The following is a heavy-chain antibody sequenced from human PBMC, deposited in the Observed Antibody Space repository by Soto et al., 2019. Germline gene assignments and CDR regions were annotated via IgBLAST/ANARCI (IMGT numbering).Heavy chain of an antibody. Sequence: SETLSLTCTVSGGSISSYYWSWIRQPAGKGLEWIGRIYTSGSTNYNPSLKSRVTMSVDTSKNQFSLKLRSVTAAAPAVYYCARHRWGSGSYSGLLDFWGQGALVTVSS. CDR1: GGSISSYY. J-gene: IGHJ4*02. D-gene: IGHD3-10*01. V-gene: IGHV4-4*07. CDR2: IYTSGST. CDR3: ARHRWGSGSYSGLLDF.